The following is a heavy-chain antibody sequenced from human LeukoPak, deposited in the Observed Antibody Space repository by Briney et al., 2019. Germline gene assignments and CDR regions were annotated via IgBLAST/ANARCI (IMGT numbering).Heavy chain of an antibody. CDR1: EYTFTDYY. Sequence: ASVKVSCKASEYTFTDYYMHWVRQAPGQGLEWMGWINPNSGGTNYAQKFQGRVTMTRDTSISTVYMELSRLRFDDTAVYYCVTGRTIFYYYMDVWGKGTTVTISS. V-gene: IGHV1-2*02. CDR2: INPNSGGT. D-gene: IGHD3-3*02. CDR3: VTGRTIFYYYMDV. J-gene: IGHJ6*03.